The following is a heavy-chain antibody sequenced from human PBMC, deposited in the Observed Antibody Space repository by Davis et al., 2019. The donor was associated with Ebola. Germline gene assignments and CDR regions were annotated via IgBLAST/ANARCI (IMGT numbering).Heavy chain of an antibody. J-gene: IGHJ6*02. V-gene: IGHV1-69*13. CDR2: IIPIFGTA. Sequence: SVKVSCKASGGTFSSYAISWVRQAPGQGLKWMGGIIPIFGTANYAQKFQGRVTITADESTSTAYMELSSLRSEDTAVYYCAREEWEPPSYYYGMDVWGQGTTVTVSS. CDR3: AREEWEPPSYYYGMDV. CDR1: GGTFSSYA. D-gene: IGHD1-26*01.